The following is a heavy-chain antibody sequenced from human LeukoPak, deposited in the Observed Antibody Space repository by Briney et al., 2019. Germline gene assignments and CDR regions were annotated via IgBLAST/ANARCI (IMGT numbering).Heavy chain of an antibody. J-gene: IGHJ4*02. D-gene: IGHD3-3*01. CDR1: GYTLTELS. V-gene: IGHV1-24*01. CDR2: FVPEDGET. CDR3: ATGPYYDFWSGYPGIVY. Sequence: ASVKVSCKVSGYTLTELSMHWVRQAPGKGLEWMGGFVPEDGETINAQKFQGRVTMTEDTSTGTAYMELSSLRSEDTAVYYCATGPYYDFWSGYPGIVYWGQGTLVTVSS.